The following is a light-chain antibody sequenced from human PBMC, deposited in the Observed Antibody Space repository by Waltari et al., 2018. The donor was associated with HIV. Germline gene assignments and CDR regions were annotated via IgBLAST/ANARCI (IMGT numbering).Light chain of an antibody. V-gene: IGLV1-47*01. J-gene: IGLJ1*01. Sequence: QSVLTQPPSASGTPGQRVTISCSGSSSNIGSNYVYWYQQLPGTTPKLLIYRHHHRPSGVPDRFSGSKSGTSASLAISGLRSEDEADYYCAAWDDSLSGPNYVFGTGTKVTVL. CDR3: AAWDDSLSGPNYV. CDR1: SSNIGSNY. CDR2: RHH.